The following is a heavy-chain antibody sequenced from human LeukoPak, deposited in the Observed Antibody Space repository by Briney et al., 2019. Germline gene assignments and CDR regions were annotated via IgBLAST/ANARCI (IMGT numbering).Heavy chain of an antibody. V-gene: IGHV4-39*01. J-gene: IGHJ3*02. Sequence: SETLSLTCTASGGSIRSSSYYWGWIRQPPGKGLEWIGSIYYDGSPYYNPSLKSRVTISVDTSKNQFSLKVRSVTAADTAVYYCARQVLEMTAMYAFDTWGQGTIATVSS. CDR1: GGSIRSSSYY. CDR2: IYYDGSP. D-gene: IGHD5-24*01. CDR3: ARQVLEMTAMYAFDT.